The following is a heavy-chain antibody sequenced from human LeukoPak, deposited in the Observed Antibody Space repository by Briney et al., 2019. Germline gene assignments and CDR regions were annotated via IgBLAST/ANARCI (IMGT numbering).Heavy chain of an antibody. D-gene: IGHD5-24*01. V-gene: IGHV1-69*04. Sequence: PGSSVKVSCKASGGTFSSYAISWVRQAPGQGLEWMGKIIPILGIANYAQKFQGRVTITADKSTSTAYMELSSLRSEDTAVYYCARSRGGYNYWEWYFQHWGQGTLVTVSS. J-gene: IGHJ1*01. CDR2: IIPILGIA. CDR3: ARSRGGYNYWEWYFQH. CDR1: GGTFSSYA.